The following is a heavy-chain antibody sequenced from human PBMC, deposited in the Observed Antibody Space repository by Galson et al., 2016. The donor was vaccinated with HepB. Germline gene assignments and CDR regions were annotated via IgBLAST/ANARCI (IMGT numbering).Heavy chain of an antibody. J-gene: IGHJ4*02. Sequence: SLRLSCAGTGFIFSSYGMSWVRQAPGKGLEWVSVISALHDQIYYADSVKGRFTISRDNSKSRLFRQMSSLSAEVTAIYYCVIMVRGISPGPFDYWGQGTLVVVSS. D-gene: IGHD3-10*01. V-gene: IGHV3-23*01. CDR1: GFIFSSYG. CDR2: ISALHDQI. CDR3: VIMVRGISPGPFDY.